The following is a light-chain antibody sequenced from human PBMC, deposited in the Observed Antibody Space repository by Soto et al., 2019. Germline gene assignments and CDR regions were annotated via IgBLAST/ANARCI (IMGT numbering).Light chain of an antibody. J-gene: IGKJ4*02. CDR3: QQYNNWPLT. Sequence: EIVMTQSPATLSVSPGERVTLSCRARQRVSSNFAWYQQKPGQAPRLLIYGASTSATGIPARFSGSGSGTEFTLTISSMQSEDFAVYYCQQYNNWPLTFGGGTKVEIK. CDR1: QRVSSN. CDR2: GAS. V-gene: IGKV3-15*01.